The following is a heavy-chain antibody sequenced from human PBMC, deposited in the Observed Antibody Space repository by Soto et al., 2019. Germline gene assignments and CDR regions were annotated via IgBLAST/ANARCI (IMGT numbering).Heavy chain of an antibody. Sequence: SVKVSCKASGGTFSSYTISWVRQAPGQGLEWMGRIIPILGIANYAQKFQGRVTITADKSTSTAYMELSSLRSEDTAVYYCATVGFSLVPEYYFDYWGQGTLVTVSS. J-gene: IGHJ4*02. D-gene: IGHD4-4*01. CDR3: ATVGFSLVPEYYFDY. CDR1: GGTFSSYT. CDR2: IIPILGIA. V-gene: IGHV1-69*02.